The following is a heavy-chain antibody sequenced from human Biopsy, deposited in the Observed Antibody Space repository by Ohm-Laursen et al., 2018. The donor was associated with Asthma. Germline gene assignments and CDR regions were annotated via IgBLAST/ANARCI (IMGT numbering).Heavy chain of an antibody. J-gene: IGHJ2*01. CDR2: IYYSGST. V-gene: IGHV4-4*03. CDR3: ARAIGTGDWCFDV. Sequence: PGTLSLTCAVSGDSISSNSWWTWVRQSPGRGLEWIGEIYYSGSTNYHPSLKGRVTISVAKSKNQFSLRLTSVTAADTAVYYCARAIGTGDWCFDVWGRGTLVTVSS. D-gene: IGHD1-1*01. CDR1: GDSISSNSW.